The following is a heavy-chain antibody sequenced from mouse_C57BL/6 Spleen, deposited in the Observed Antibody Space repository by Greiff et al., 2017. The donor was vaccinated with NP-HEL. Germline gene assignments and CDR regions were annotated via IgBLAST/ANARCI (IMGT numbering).Heavy chain of an antibody. D-gene: IGHD3-2*02. CDR2: INPYNGGT. CDR1: GYTFTDYY. CDR3: ARGRKDSSGYDAMDY. J-gene: IGHJ4*01. Sequence: VQLQQSGPVLVKPGASVKMSCKASGYTFTDYYMNWVKQSHGKSLEWIGVINPYNGGTSYNQKFKGKATLTVDKSSSTAYMELNSLTSEDSAVYYCARGRKDSSGYDAMDYWGQGTSVTVSS. V-gene: IGHV1-19*01.